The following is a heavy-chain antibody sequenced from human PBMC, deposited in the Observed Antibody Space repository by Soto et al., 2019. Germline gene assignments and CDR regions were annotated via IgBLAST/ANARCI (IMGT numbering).Heavy chain of an antibody. V-gene: IGHV1-18*01. D-gene: IGHD2-15*01. Sequence: ASVKVSCKASGYTFTSYGISWVRQAPGQGLEWMGWISAYNGNTNYAQKLQGRVTMTTDTSTSTAYMELRSLRSDDTAVYYCARAGYCSGGSCYRHWFDPWRQATLVTVSS. CDR3: ARAGYCSGGSCYRHWFDP. J-gene: IGHJ5*02. CDR1: GYTFTSYG. CDR2: ISAYNGNT.